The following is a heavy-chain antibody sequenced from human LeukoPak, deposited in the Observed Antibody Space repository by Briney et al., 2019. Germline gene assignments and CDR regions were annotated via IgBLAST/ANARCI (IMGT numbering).Heavy chain of an antibody. J-gene: IGHJ3*02. CDR2: SYFSGST. D-gene: IGHD3-10*01. V-gene: IGHV4-59*01. Sequence: SETLSLTCTVSGGSISNYYWSWIRQPPGKGLEWIGYSYFSGSTNYNPSLKSRVTMSLDTSKNQFSLKLSSVTAADTAVYYCARGSGYGSGSSDAFDIWGQGTMVTVSS. CDR1: GGSISNYY. CDR3: ARGSGYGSGSSDAFDI.